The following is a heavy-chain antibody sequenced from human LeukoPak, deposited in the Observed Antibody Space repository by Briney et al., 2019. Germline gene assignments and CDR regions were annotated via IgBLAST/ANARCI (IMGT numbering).Heavy chain of an antibody. V-gene: IGHV3-23*01. CDR2: ISGSGGST. CDR1: GFTFSIYG. CDR3: AKDAYELLWFGELFDY. J-gene: IGHJ4*02. Sequence: GGSLRLSCVASGFTFSIYGMSWVRQAPGKGLEWVSDISGSGGSTYYADSVKGRFTISRDNSKNTLYLQMNSLRAEDTAVYYCAKDAYELLWFGELFDYWGQGTLVTVSS. D-gene: IGHD3-10*01.